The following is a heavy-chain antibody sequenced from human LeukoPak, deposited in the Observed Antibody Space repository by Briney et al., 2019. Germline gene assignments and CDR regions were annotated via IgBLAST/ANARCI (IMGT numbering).Heavy chain of an antibody. V-gene: IGHV3-11*01. Sequence: GESLRLSCAASGFIFSDYYMSWIRQAPGKGLEWVSYISSGASTIYYADSVKGRFTISRDNAKNSLYLQMNSLRAEDTAVYYCARDGPYSSSWYYWGQGTLVTVSS. CDR1: GFIFSDYY. J-gene: IGHJ4*02. D-gene: IGHD6-13*01. CDR3: ARDGPYSSSWYY. CDR2: ISSGASTI.